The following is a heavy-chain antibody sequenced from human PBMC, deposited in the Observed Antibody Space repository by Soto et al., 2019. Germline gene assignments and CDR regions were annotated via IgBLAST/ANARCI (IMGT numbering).Heavy chain of an antibody. J-gene: IGHJ3*02. D-gene: IGHD6-6*01. Sequence: QVQLQESGPGLLKPSETLSLSCSVSGGSISSFYWNWIRQPAGKGLEWIGRVYANGHTNYNPSLQSRVTLSVDMSKSQFSLRLTSVIAEDTAIYYCARSPSTSSIGTFDIWGQGTIVTVSS. CDR3: ARSPSTSSIGTFDI. V-gene: IGHV4-4*07. CDR1: GGSISSFY. CDR2: VYANGHT.